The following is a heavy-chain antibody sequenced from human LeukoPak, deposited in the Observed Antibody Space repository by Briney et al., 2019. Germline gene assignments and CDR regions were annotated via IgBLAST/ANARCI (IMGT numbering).Heavy chain of an antibody. Sequence: SETLSLTCTVSGGSTSSYYWSWIRQSPGKGLEWIGYIYYSGTTKYDPSLKSRVTISVDTSKDQFSLKLRSLTAADTAVYYCARQYSTGPFDYWGQGTLVTVSS. D-gene: IGHD2-8*02. CDR3: ARQYSTGPFDY. CDR1: GGSTSSYY. V-gene: IGHV4-59*01. J-gene: IGHJ4*02. CDR2: IYYSGTT.